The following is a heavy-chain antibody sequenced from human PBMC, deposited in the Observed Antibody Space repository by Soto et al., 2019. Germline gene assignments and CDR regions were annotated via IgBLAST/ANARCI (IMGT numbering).Heavy chain of an antibody. D-gene: IGHD1-7*01. Sequence: SVKVSCKASGGTFSSYAISWVRQAPGQGLEWMGGIIPIFGTANYAQKFQGRVTITADESTSTAYMELSSLRSEDTAVYYCARGTGTCPPTRPTTFDYWGQGTLVTVSS. CDR1: GGTFSSYA. CDR3: ARGTGTCPPTRPTTFDY. CDR2: IIPIFGTA. V-gene: IGHV1-69*13. J-gene: IGHJ4*02.